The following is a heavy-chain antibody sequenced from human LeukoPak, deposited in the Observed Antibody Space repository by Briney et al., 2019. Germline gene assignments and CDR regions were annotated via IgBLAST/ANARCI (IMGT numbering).Heavy chain of an antibody. CDR3: ARARFCLY. CDR1: GFAFSSYE. J-gene: IGHJ4*02. V-gene: IGHV3-48*03. D-gene: IGHD3-16*01. CDR2: ITSSGSTI. Sequence: GGSLRLSCAASGFAFSSYEMNWVRQAPGKGLEWVSYITSSGSTIYYADSVKGRFTISRDNAQNSLYLQMNSLRAEDTAVYYCARARFCLYWGQGTLVTVSS.